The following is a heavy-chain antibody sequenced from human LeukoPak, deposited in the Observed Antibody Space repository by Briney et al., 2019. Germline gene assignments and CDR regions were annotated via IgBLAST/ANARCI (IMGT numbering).Heavy chain of an antibody. V-gene: IGHV3-30*03. CDR2: IGREGRAK. J-gene: IGHJ2*01. CDR1: GYTFSSYS. Sequence: GGSLRLSCAASGYTFSSYSISWVRQAPGKGLEWVAVIGREGRAKYYADSVKGRFTLSRDNSINTLYLEMNSLRDEDTAVYYCAREATWGNWYFDLWGRGTLVTVSS. CDR3: AREATWGNWYFDL. D-gene: IGHD3-16*01.